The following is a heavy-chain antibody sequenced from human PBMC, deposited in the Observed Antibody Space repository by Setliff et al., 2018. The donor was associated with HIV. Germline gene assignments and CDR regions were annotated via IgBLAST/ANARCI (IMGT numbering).Heavy chain of an antibody. J-gene: IGHJ4*02. D-gene: IGHD3-10*01. V-gene: IGHV3-74*01. CDR1: GFTFSSYW. CDR2: INSDGSIT. CDR3: TRDRAKSKGSFDS. Sequence: GGSLRLSCAASGFTFSSYWMHWVRQAPGKGLVWVSRINSDGSITSFADSVKGRFTISRDNAKNTLYLQMNNLRAEDSAVYYGTRDRAKSKGSFDSWGQGTLVTVSS.